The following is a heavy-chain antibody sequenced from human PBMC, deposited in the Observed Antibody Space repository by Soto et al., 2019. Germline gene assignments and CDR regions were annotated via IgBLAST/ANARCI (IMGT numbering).Heavy chain of an antibody. V-gene: IGHV4-30-2*01. CDR1: GGSISSGGYS. CDR2: IYHSGST. J-gene: IGHJ4*02. D-gene: IGHD2-2*01. Sequence: SETLSLTCAVSGGSISSGGYSWSWIRQPPGKGLEWIGYIYHSGSTYYNPSLKSRVTISVDRSKNQFSLKLSSVTAADTAVYYCARVGPGGSTRGLFDYWGQGTLVTFSS. CDR3: ARVGPGGSTRGLFDY.